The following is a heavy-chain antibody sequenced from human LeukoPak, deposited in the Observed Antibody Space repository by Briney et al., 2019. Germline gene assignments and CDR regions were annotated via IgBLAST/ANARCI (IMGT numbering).Heavy chain of an antibody. CDR3: AREGTFGNPRLGFYYYYYMDV. J-gene: IGHJ6*03. CDR1: GFTFSSYW. D-gene: IGHD3-16*01. CDR2: IKQDGSEK. V-gene: IGHV3-7*01. Sequence: PGGSLRLSCAASGFTFSSYWMSWVRQAPGKGLEWVANIKQDGSEKYYVDSVKGRFTISRDNAKNSLYLQMNSLRAEDTAVYYCAREGTFGNPRLGFYYYYYMDVWGKGTTVTISS.